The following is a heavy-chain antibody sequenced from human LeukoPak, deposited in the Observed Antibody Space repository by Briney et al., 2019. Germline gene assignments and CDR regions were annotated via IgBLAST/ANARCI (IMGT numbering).Heavy chain of an antibody. D-gene: IGHD2-2*01. CDR2: IYTSGGST. CDR1: GFTFSSYA. V-gene: IGHV3-23*01. Sequence: PGGSLRLSCAASGFTFSSYAMSWVRQPAGKGLEWVSAIYTSGGSTYNADSVKGRFTISRDNSKNTLYLQMNSLRAEDTAVYYCATCVVPAASSPGDFDYWGQGTLVTVSS. CDR3: ATCVVPAASSPGDFDY. J-gene: IGHJ4*02.